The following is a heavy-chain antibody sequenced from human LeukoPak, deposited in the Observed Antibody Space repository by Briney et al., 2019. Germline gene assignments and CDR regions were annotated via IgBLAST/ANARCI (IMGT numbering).Heavy chain of an antibody. J-gene: IGHJ4*02. CDR3: ARRYYGTGSYLDY. CDR2: IYYGGST. Sequence: SETLSLTCTVSGGSISGSYWSWLRQPPGKGLEWIGYIYYGGSTNYNASLKNRVTISLDTSKNQFSLKLSSVTAADTAVYYCARRYYGTGSYLDYWGQGTLVTVSS. D-gene: IGHD3-10*01. V-gene: IGHV4-59*08. CDR1: GGSISGSY.